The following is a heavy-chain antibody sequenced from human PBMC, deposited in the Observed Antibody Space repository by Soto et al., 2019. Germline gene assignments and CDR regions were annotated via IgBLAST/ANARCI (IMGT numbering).Heavy chain of an antibody. J-gene: IGHJ4*02. CDR2: INPSGGST. CDR1: GYTFTSYY. CDR3: ARDYCSGGSCYAFDY. Sequence: QVQLVQSGAEVKKPGASVKVSCKASGYTFTSYYMHWVRQAPGQGLEWMGIINPSGGSTSYARKFQGRVTMTRDTSTSTVYMELSSLRSEDTAVYYCARDYCSGGSCYAFDYWGQGTLVTVSS. D-gene: IGHD2-15*01. V-gene: IGHV1-46*03.